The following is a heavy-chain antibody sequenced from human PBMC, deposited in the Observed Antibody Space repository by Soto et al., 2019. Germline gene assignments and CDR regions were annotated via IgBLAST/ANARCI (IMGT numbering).Heavy chain of an antibody. CDR1: GYTFTSYG. V-gene: IGHV1-18*01. D-gene: IGHD3-10*01. CDR2: ISAYNGNT. CDR3: ATGCFGDFVYYFDY. J-gene: IGHJ4*02. Sequence: ASVKISCKASGYTFTSYGISWVRQAPGQGLEWMGWISAYNGNTNYAQKLQGRVNMTTDTSTSTVYMELRSLRSDDTAVYYCATGCFGDFVYYFDYWGQGTLVTVS.